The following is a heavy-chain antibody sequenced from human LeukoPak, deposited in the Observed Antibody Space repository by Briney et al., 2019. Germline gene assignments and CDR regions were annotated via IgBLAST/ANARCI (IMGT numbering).Heavy chain of an antibody. CDR3: TRGLYYYETKS. J-gene: IGHJ5*02. CDR1: GFTFSSYW. CDR2: IKEDGGKK. Sequence: GGPLRLSCAASGFTFSSYWMSWVRQAPGKGLEWVANIKEDGGKKYYVDSVKGRFTLSRDNAKNSLYLQITSLRAEDTAIYYCTRGLYYYETKSWGQGILVTVSS. V-gene: IGHV3-7*03. D-gene: IGHD3-22*01.